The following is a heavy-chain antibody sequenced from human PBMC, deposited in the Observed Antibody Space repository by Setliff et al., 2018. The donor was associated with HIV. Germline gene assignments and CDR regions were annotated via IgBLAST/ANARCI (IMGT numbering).Heavy chain of an antibody. V-gene: IGHV4-39*01. Sequence: SETLSLTCTVSGDSIISSRNFWGWIRQPPGKGLEWIGNIHSSGSTYHNPSLKSRVFISVDLSINQFSLKLHSVTAADTAVYYCASGEDSGTYGEPYDSWGQGALVTVS. CDR3: ASGEDSGTYGEPYDS. J-gene: IGHJ4*02. CDR2: IHSSGST. D-gene: IGHD1-26*01. CDR1: GDSIISSRNF.